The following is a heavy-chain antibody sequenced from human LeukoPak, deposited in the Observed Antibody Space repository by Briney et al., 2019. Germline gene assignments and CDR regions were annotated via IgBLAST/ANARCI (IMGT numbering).Heavy chain of an antibody. CDR3: ATSRGGDYYDSSGYYYVFGY. Sequence: SETLSLTCTVSGGPISSYYWGWIRQPPEKGLQWIGYIFDSGSATYNPSLKSRVTISVDTSKNQFSLKLSSVTAADTAVYYCATSRGGDYYDSSGYYYVFGYWGQGTLVTVSS. D-gene: IGHD3-22*01. CDR2: IFDSGSA. J-gene: IGHJ4*02. CDR1: GGPISSYY. V-gene: IGHV4-59*12.